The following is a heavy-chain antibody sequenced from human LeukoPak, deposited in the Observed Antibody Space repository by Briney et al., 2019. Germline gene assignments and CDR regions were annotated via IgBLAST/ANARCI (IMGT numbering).Heavy chain of an antibody. CDR2: ISDDGDKE. Sequence: GGSLRLSCAASGFTFSSYGIHWVRQAPGKGLEWVTVISDDGDKEFYADSVKGRFTVSRDNSKNTVDLQMNSLRDEDTAVYYCAKGMGKNGGGGPDFWGQGTLVTVSS. CDR3: AKGMGKNGGGGPDF. CDR1: GFTFSSYG. V-gene: IGHV3-30*18. J-gene: IGHJ4*02. D-gene: IGHD3-16*01.